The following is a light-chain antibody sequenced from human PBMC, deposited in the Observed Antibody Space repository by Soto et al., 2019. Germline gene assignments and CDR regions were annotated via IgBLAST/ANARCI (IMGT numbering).Light chain of an antibody. CDR2: AAS. Sequence: IQMTQSPSSLSASVGDRVTITCRASRYIRSDLSWYQQRPGEAPKVLIYAASSLQSGVPSRLSGSGSGTDFTLTISSMKPEDFAPYYCLQDYNYPWTFGQGTKVDIK. CDR3: LQDYNYPWT. CDR1: RYIRSD. J-gene: IGKJ1*01. V-gene: IGKV1-6*01.